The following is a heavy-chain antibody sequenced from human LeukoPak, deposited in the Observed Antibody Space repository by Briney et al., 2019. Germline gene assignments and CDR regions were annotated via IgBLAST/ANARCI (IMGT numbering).Heavy chain of an antibody. CDR3: AKESPYCHGTDCRIYYFDS. J-gene: IGHJ4*02. Sequence: PGGSLRLSCAASGFTFRSYAMSWVRQAPGKGPEWVSAISKDADATYYAGSVKGRFTISRDNSKDTLSLQMNSLRAEDTAVYYCAKESPYCHGTDCRIYYFDSWGQGVLVTVS. CDR2: ISKDADAT. V-gene: IGHV3-23*01. D-gene: IGHD2-15*01. CDR1: GFTFRSYA.